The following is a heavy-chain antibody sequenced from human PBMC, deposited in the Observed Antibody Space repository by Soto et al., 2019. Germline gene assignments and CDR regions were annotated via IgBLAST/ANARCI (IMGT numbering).Heavy chain of an antibody. V-gene: IGHV3-23*01. J-gene: IGHJ4*02. CDR2: ISPSGDYA. CDR1: GFTFSTIA. D-gene: IGHD5-12*01. CDR3: TTEDPSWLRGLEY. Sequence: EVQLLESGGGFEQPGGSLRLSCAASGFTFSTIAMAWVRQAPGKGLEWVSSISPSGDYAYFADSVKGRFTMSRDNSKNTVYLQLDSLRVEDTATYYCTTEDPSWLRGLEYWGQGTLVTVSS.